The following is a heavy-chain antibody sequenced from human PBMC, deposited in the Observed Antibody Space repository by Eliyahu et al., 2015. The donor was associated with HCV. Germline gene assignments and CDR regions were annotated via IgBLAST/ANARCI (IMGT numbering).Heavy chain of an antibody. D-gene: IGHD1-26*01. Sequence: EVQLVESGGGVVQPGGSLRLSCAASGLXFDAYAMHWVRQRPGMGLEWVSLISGKGDIIYYALSEKGRVTISRDNSKNSLYLQINGLRVEDTGVYYCAKEVGATGALDYWGRGTLVTVSS. CDR3: AKEVGATGALDY. V-gene: IGHV3-43*02. J-gene: IGHJ4*02. CDR2: ISGKGDII. CDR1: GLXFDAYA.